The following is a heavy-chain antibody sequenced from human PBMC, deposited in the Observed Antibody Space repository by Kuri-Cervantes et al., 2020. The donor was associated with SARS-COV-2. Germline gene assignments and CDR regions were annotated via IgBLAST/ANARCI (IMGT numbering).Heavy chain of an antibody. V-gene: IGHV3-48*04. CDR1: GFTFSSYS. CDR2: ISSSSSTI. J-gene: IGHJ4*02. Sequence: GGSLRLPCAASGFTFSSYSMNWVRQAPGKGLEWVSYISSSSSTIYYADSVKGRFTISRDNAKNSLYLQMNSLRAEDTAVYYCAREGAYDFWSIDYWGQGTLVTVSS. D-gene: IGHD3-3*01. CDR3: AREGAYDFWSIDY.